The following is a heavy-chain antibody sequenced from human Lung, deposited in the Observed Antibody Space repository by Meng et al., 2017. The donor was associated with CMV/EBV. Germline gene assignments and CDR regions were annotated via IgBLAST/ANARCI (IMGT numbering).Heavy chain of an antibody. V-gene: IGHV1-18*01. CDR1: GYTFTTYG. J-gene: IGHJ6*02. CDR2: ISTYSGDT. CDR3: ARVFGVVVPLEGCMDV. D-gene: IGHD2-2*01. Sequence: ASVKVSCKASGYTFTTYGITWVRQAPGQGLEWMGWISTYSGDTHYAQKLQGRVTMTTDTSTSTAYMELSRLRSDHTAVYYCARVFGVVVPLEGCMDVWGQGTTVXVSS.